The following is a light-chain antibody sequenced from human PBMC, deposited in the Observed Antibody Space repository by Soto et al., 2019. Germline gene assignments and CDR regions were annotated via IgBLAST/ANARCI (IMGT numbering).Light chain of an antibody. V-gene: IGKV4-1*01. CDR3: QQYYSTSYT. CDR2: WAA. CDR1: QSVLYSSNNKNY. Sequence: DIVMTQSPDSLAVSLGERATINCKSSQSVLYSSNNKNYLAWYQQKPGQPPRLLIYWAATRESGVPHRFSGSGSGTDFTLTITSLQAEDVAVYYGQQYYSTSYTFGQGTKLEIK. J-gene: IGKJ2*01.